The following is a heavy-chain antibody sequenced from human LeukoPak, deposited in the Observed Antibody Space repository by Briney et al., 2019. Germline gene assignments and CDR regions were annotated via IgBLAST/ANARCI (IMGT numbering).Heavy chain of an antibody. CDR1: GGTFSSYT. V-gene: IGHV1-69*02. CDR3: ASSPGSSSWRSTIDY. D-gene: IGHD6-13*01. J-gene: IGHJ4*02. CDR2: IIPILGIA. Sequence: SVTVSCKASGGTFSSYTISWVRRAPGQGLEWMGRIIPILGIANYAQKFQGRVTITADKSTSTAYMELSSLRSEDTAVYYCASSPGSSSWRSTIDYWGQGTLVTVSS.